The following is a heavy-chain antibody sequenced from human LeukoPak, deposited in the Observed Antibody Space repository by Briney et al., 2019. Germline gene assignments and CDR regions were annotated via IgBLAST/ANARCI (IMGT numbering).Heavy chain of an antibody. V-gene: IGHV3-7*01. D-gene: IGHD3-10*01. Sequence: GGSLRLSCAASGFIFSDYWMNWVRQAPGKGLEWVANINEVGTKEDYVDSVRGRFTISRDNAKNTLYLQMNSLRAEDTALYYCATRESSMARTHWGQGTLVTVSS. CDR1: GFIFSDYW. CDR3: ATRESSMARTH. J-gene: IGHJ4*02. CDR2: INEVGTKE.